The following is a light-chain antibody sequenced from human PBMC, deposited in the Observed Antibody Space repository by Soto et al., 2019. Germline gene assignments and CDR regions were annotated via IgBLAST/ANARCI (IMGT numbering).Light chain of an antibody. V-gene: IGLV1-47*01. CDR3: AAWDDSLSAFVV. CDR2: RNN. J-gene: IGLJ2*01. CDR1: SSNIGSNY. Sequence: QSVLTQPPSASGTPGQRVTISCSGSSSNIGSNYVYWYQQLPGTAPKLLIYRNNQRPSGVPDRFSGSKSGTSASLAISGLRSEDEADYYCAAWDDSLSAFVVFGRGTQLTVL.